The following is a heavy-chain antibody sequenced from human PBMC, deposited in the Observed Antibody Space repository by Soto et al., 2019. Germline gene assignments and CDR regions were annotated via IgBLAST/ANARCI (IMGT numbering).Heavy chain of an antibody. V-gene: IGHV1-69*13. D-gene: IGHD1-26*01. CDR2: IIPIFGTA. J-gene: IGHJ6*02. CDR1: GGTFSSYA. Sequence: SVKVSCKASGGTFSSYAISWVRQAPGQGLEWMGGIIPIFGTANYAQKFQGRVTITADESTSTAYMELSSLRSEDTAVYYCASPSGSYYYYYGMDVWGQGTTVTVSS. CDR3: ASPSGSYYYYYGMDV.